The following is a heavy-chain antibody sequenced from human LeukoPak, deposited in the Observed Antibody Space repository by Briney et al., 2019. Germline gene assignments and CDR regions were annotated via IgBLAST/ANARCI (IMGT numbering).Heavy chain of an antibody. CDR1: GYTFTNYY. Sequence: ASVKVSCKASGYTFTNYYMHWVRQAPGQGLEWMGTINPSGGGTSYSPKFQGRVTMTTDTSTSTVYMELISLRSEDTAVYYCARRSGWIWGQGSLATVSS. D-gene: IGHD6-19*01. V-gene: IGHV1-46*01. J-gene: IGHJ4*02. CDR3: ARRSGWI. CDR2: INPSGGGT.